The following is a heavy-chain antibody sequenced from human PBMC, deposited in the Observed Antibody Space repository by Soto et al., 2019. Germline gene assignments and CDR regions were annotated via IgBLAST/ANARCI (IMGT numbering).Heavy chain of an antibody. CDR3: ARLGPVPGGRVVSNYYYGMDV. CDR1: GYTFTSYA. CDR2: INAGNGNT. Sequence: QVQLVQSGAEVKKPGASVKVSCKASGYTFTSYAMHWVRQAPGQRLEWMGWINAGNGNTKYSQKFQGRVTITRDTSASTAYMELSSLRSEDTAVYYCARLGPVPGGRVVSNYYYGMDVWGQGTTVTVSS. J-gene: IGHJ6*02. D-gene: IGHD3-16*01. V-gene: IGHV1-3*01.